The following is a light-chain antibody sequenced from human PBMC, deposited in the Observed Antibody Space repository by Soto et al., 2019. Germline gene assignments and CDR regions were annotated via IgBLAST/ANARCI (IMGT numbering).Light chain of an antibody. CDR2: DAS. J-gene: IGKJ2*01. CDR1: QSVSSY. V-gene: IGKV3-15*01. CDR3: QQYYYWPPYT. Sequence: IVLTQSPATFSLSTGERATLSCRASQSVSSYLAWYQQKPGQAPRLLIYDASIRATGIPARFSASGSGTEFTLTISSLQSEDSAVYFCQQYYYWPPYTFGQGTKVDIK.